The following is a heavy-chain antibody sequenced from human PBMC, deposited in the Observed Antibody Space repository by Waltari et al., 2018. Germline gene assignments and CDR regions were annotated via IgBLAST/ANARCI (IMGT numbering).Heavy chain of an antibody. Sequence: DVQLVESGGGLVQPGGSLRLSCVVSGFAFSNFLMIWARQAPGKGLEWVANIKKDGSEIHYVDSVKGRFTISRDNAKKSVYLQMNSLRVEDTAVYFCVRVGEENSNSQYRWFDAWGQGSLVTVSS. CDR1: GFAFSNFL. CDR2: IKKDGSEI. D-gene: IGHD3-16*02. V-gene: IGHV3-7*01. J-gene: IGHJ5*02. CDR3: VRVGEENSNSQYRWFDA.